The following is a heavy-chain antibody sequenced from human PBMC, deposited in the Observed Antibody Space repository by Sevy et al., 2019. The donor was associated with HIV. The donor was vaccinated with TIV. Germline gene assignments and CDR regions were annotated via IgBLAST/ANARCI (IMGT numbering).Heavy chain of an antibody. J-gene: IGHJ3*02. D-gene: IGHD3-22*01. CDR3: ARVESGLFPSDAFDI. CDR2: ISAYNGNT. Sequence: ASVKVSCKASGYTFTSYGISWVRQAPGQGLEWMGWISAYNGNTNYAQKLQGRVTMTTDTSTSTAYMELRSLRSDDTAVYYCARVESGLFPSDAFDIWGQGTMVTVSS. CDR1: GYTFTSYG. V-gene: IGHV1-18*01.